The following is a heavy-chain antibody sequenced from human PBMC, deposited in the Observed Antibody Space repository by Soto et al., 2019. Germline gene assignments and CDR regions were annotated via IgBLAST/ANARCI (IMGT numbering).Heavy chain of an antibody. J-gene: IGHJ6*02. CDR3: ARVGQIPHLFGSRYGADV. Sequence: ASVKVSCKASGYTFTSYGISWVRQAPGQGLEWVGWISAHNGNTNYAQKLQGRVTMTTATSTNTAYMELRSLRSDDTAVYFCARVGQIPHLFGSRYGADVWGQGTTVSVSS. CDR1: GYTFTSYG. D-gene: IGHD5-12*01. V-gene: IGHV1-18*04. CDR2: ISAHNGNT.